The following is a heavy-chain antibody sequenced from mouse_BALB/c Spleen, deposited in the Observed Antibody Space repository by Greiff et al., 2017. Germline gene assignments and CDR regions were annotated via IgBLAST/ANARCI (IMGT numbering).Heavy chain of an antibody. J-gene: IGHJ2*01. CDR2: ISSGGSYT. CDR1: GFTFSSYG. D-gene: IGHD1-3*01. CDR3: AKYNCGGGGY. Sequence: EVKLMESGGDLVKPGGSLKLSCAASGFTFSSYGMSWVRQTPDKRLEWVATISSGGSYTYYPDSVKGRYTIARDNAKNTLYLQLSSLKSEDTAMYDCAKYNCGGGGYWGQGTTVTVSS. V-gene: IGHV5-6*01.